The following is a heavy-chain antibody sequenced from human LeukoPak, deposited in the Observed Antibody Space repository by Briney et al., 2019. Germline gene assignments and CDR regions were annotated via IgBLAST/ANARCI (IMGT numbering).Heavy chain of an antibody. CDR3: AREGLSGSYLEH. Sequence: PGGSLRLSCAASGFTFSSYAMSWVRHAPGKGLEWSSYIKSTGDITYYADSVKGRFTVSRDNARSSLFLQMDSLRAEDTAVYYCAREGLSGSYLEHWGQGTLVTVSS. V-gene: IGHV3-48*01. CDR1: GFTFSSYA. D-gene: IGHD1-26*01. CDR2: IKSTGDIT. J-gene: IGHJ4*02.